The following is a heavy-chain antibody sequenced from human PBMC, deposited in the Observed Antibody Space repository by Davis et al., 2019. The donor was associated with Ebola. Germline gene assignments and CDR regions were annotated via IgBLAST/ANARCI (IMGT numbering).Heavy chain of an antibody. Sequence: MPSETLSLTCSVSGGSVGSDYWSWIRQPPGKGLEWIGYISYSGNTNYNPSLKSRVTISVDTSKNQFSLKLSSVTAADTAVYYCARGLTYYYDSSGYYWGQGTLVTVSS. CDR2: ISYSGNT. CDR1: GGSVGSDY. D-gene: IGHD3-22*01. CDR3: ARGLTYYYDSSGYY. J-gene: IGHJ4*02. V-gene: IGHV4-59*02.